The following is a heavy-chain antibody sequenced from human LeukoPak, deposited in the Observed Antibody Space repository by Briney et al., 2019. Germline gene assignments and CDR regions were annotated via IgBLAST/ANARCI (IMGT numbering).Heavy chain of an antibody. Sequence: ASVKVSCKASGYTFTGYYMHWVRQAPGQGLEWKGRINPNSGGTNYAQKFQGRVTMTRDTSISTAYMELSRLRSEDTAVYYCARSDHYYYYRDVWGKGTTVTVSS. J-gene: IGHJ6*03. CDR3: ARSDHYYYYRDV. CDR2: INPNSGGT. V-gene: IGHV1-2*06. CDR1: GYTFTGYY.